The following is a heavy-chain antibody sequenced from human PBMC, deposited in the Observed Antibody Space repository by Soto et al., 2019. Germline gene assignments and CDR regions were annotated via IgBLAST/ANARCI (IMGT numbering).Heavy chain of an antibody. CDR2: ILVGGST. CDR1: GFTCRSYD. CDR3: AKATATGGGAFDI. J-gene: IGHJ3*02. Sequence: PGGSLSLSCAASGFTCRSYDMSWVRQAPGKGLEWVSTILVGGSTHYPYSVKGRFTISRDNSKNTVFLQMNSLTAGDTAVYYCAKATATGGGAFDICGQGTMVTVS. V-gene: IGHV3-23*01. D-gene: IGHD2-8*02.